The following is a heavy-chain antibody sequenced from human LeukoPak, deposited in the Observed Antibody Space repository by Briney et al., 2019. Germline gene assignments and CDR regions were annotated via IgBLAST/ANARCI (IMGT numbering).Heavy chain of an antibody. V-gene: IGHV1-46*01. CDR2: INSSGGST. CDR1: GYTFTSYY. Sequence: ASVKVSCKASGYTFTSYYMHWVRQAPGQGLEWMGIINSSGGSTSYAQKFRGRVTMTEDTSTDTAYMELNSLRSDDTAVYYCATDPGETVPAAKGPRGDYCYGMDVWGQGTTVTVSS. J-gene: IGHJ6*02. CDR3: ATDPGETVPAAKGPRGDYCYGMDV. D-gene: IGHD2-2*01.